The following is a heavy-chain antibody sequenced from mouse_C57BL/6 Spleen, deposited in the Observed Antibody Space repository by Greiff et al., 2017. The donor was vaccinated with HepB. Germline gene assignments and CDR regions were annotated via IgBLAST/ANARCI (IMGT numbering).Heavy chain of an antibody. D-gene: IGHD2-2*01. Sequence: EVQLVESGGGLVKPGGSLKLSCAASGFTFSDYGMHWVRQAPEKGLEWVAYISSGSSTIYYADTVKGRFTISRDDAKNTLFMQMTSLRSEDTAVYYCARQGGYYGYGDALDYWGQGTSVTVSS. CDR3: ARQGGYYGYGDALDY. V-gene: IGHV5-17*01. CDR2: ISSGSSTI. CDR1: GFTFSDYG. J-gene: IGHJ4*01.